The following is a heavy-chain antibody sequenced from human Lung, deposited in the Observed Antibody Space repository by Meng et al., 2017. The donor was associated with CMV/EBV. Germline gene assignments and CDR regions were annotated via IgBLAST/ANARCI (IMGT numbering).Heavy chain of an antibody. CDR1: GYSFTSYW. CDR2: IYPGDSDS. Sequence: KVSCKGSGYSFTSYWIGWVRQMPGKGLEWMGIIYPGDSDSRYSPSFQGQVTISADKSISTAYLQWSSLKASDTAMYYCARTVKYYYDSSGPDPWGQGTLVTVSS. CDR3: ARTVKYYYDSSGPDP. D-gene: IGHD3-22*01. J-gene: IGHJ5*02. V-gene: IGHV5-51*01.